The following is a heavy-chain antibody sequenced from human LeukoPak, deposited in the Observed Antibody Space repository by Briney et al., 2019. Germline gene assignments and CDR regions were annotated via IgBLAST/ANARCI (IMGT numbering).Heavy chain of an antibody. Sequence: ASVKVSCKASGYTFTSYAMNWVRQAPGQGLEWMGWINTNTGNPTYAQGFTGRFVFSLDTSVSTAYLQISSLKAEDTAVYYCAREPSTARLRDTAMGGIAEDYWGQGTLVTVSS. J-gene: IGHJ4*02. CDR3: AREPSTARLRDTAMGGIAEDY. V-gene: IGHV7-4-1*02. D-gene: IGHD5-18*01. CDR1: GYTFTSYA. CDR2: INTNTGNP.